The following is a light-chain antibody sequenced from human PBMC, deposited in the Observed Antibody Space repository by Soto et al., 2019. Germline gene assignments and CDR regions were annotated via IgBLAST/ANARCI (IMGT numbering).Light chain of an antibody. CDR2: DGS. V-gene: IGLV2-14*03. Sequence: QSALTQPASVSGSPGQSITISCTGTSSDVGGSNYVSWYQQHPGTPPKLMIYDGSYRPSGVSNRFSGSKSGNTAALTISGLQADDEADDSCSSYTSSSTVVFGGGTKLTVL. CDR3: SSYTSSSTVV. J-gene: IGLJ3*02. CDR1: SSDVGGSNY.